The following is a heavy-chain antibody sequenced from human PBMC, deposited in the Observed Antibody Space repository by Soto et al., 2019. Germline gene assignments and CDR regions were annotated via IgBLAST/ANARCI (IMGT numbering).Heavy chain of an antibody. CDR1: GYTFTGYY. CDR3: ASRRSSWYGFDY. J-gene: IGHJ4*02. CDR2: INPNGGST. Sequence: ASVKVSCKASGYTFTGYYMHWVRQAPGQGLEWMGIINPNGGSTNYAQKFQGRVTMTRDTSTSTVYMELSSLRSEDTAVYYCASRRSSWYGFDYWGQGTLVTVSS. D-gene: IGHD6-13*01. V-gene: IGHV1-46*01.